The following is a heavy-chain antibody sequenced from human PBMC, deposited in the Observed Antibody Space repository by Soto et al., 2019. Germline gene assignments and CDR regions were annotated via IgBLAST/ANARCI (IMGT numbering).Heavy chain of an antibody. CDR3: ASASGYSGYGWDTWFDP. D-gene: IGHD5-12*01. J-gene: IGHJ5*02. CDR2: IYYSGST. CDR1: GGSVTSGSNY. Sequence: QVQLQESGPGLVKPSETLSLTCTVSGGSVTSGSNYWSWIRQPPGKGLEWIGYIYYSGSTKYNPSLRSRVTISLATSKNHSPLKLSSVTAADPAVYYCASASGYSGYGWDTWFDPWGHATLVTVSS. V-gene: IGHV4-61*03.